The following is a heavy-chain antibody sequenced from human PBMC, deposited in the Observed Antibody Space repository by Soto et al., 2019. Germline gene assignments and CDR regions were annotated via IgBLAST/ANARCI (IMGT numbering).Heavy chain of an antibody. J-gene: IGHJ6*02. CDR3: ARDRYSGYDVSGYYGMDV. CDR1: GDSVSSNSAA. D-gene: IGHD5-12*01. V-gene: IGHV6-1*01. Sequence: TLSLTCVISGDSVSSNSAAWNWIRQSPSRGLEWLGRTYYRSKWYNDYAVSVKSRITINPDTSKNQFSLQLNSVTPEDTAVYYCARDRYSGYDVSGYYGMDVWGQGTTVTVSS. CDR2: TYYRSKWYN.